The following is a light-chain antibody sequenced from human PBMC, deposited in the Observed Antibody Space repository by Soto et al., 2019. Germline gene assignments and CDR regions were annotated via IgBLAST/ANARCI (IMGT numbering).Light chain of an antibody. CDR3: QQTYSAPPT. V-gene: IGKV1-39*01. J-gene: IGKJ1*01. Sequence: DIQMTQSPSSLSASVGDRVTITCRASQIISTYLNWYQQRAGLAPRLLIYAASSLQSGVPPRFSGSGSGTDFTLTISSLQPEDFATYFCQQTYSAPPTFGQGTKVHIK. CDR2: AAS. CDR1: QIISTY.